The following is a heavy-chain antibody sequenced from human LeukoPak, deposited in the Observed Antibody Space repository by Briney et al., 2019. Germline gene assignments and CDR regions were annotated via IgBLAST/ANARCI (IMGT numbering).Heavy chain of an antibody. D-gene: IGHD2/OR15-2a*01. CDR2: IYYSGST. Sequence: SETLSLTCTVSFGSINSYYWSWIRQPPGKGLEWIGYIYYSGSTNYNPSLKSRVTISVDTSKNQFSLKLSSVTAADTAIYYCARWTRINYFDDWGQGTLVTVSS. V-gene: IGHV4-59*08. CDR3: ARWTRINYFDD. J-gene: IGHJ4*02. CDR1: FGSINSYY.